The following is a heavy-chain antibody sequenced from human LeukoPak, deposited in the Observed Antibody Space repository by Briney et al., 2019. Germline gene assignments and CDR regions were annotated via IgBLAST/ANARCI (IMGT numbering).Heavy chain of an antibody. V-gene: IGHV3-33*01. D-gene: IGHD6-13*01. CDR1: GFTFSSYG. CDR3: ARDRAAAAGSTSLFQH. J-gene: IGHJ1*01. CDR2: IWYDGSNK. Sequence: PGGSLRLSCAASGFTFSSYGMHWVRQAPGKGLEWVAVIWYDGSNKYYADSVKGRFTISRDNSKNTLYLQMNSLRAEDTAVYYCARDRAAAAGSTSLFQHWGQGTLVTVSS.